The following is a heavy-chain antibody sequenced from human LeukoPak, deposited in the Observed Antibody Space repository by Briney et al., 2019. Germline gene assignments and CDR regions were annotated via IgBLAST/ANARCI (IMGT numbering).Heavy chain of an antibody. CDR2: ISAYNGNT. CDR3: ARDSSDFWPEGWFDP. Sequence: ASVKVSCKASGYTFTSYGISWVRQAPGQGLEWMGWISAYNGNTNYAQKLQGRVTMTTDTSTSTVYMELRSLRSDDTAVYYCARDSSDFWPEGWFDPWGQGTLVTVSS. D-gene: IGHD3/OR15-3a*01. J-gene: IGHJ5*02. CDR1: GYTFTSYG. V-gene: IGHV1-18*01.